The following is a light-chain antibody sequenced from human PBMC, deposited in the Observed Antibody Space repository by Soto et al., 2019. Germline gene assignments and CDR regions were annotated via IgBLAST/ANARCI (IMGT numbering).Light chain of an antibody. CDR2: EVS. CDR1: SSDVGGYNY. Sequence: QSVLTQPASVSGSPGQSITISCTGTSSDVGGYNYVSWYQQHPGKAPKLMIYEVSNRPSGVSNRFSGSKSGNTASLTISGLQAEDEADYCCSSYTSSSTPYVFGTGTKVTVL. CDR3: SSYTSSSTPYV. V-gene: IGLV2-14*01. J-gene: IGLJ1*01.